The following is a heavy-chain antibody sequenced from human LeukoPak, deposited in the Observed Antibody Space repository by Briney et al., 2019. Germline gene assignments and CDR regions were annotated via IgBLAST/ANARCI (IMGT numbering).Heavy chain of an antibody. V-gene: IGHV1-2*02. Sequence: ASVKVSCKASGYTFTGYYMHWVRQAPGQGLEWMGWINPNSGGTNYAQKFQGGVTMTRDTSISTAYMELSRLRSDDTAVYYCAREPTYSSGWPFDYWGQGTLVTVSS. CDR1: GYTFTGYY. D-gene: IGHD6-19*01. J-gene: IGHJ4*02. CDR3: AREPTYSSGWPFDY. CDR2: INPNSGGT.